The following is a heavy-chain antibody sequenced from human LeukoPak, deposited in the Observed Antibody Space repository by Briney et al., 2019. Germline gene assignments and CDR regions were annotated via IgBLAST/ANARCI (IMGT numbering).Heavy chain of an antibody. D-gene: IGHD2-15*01. V-gene: IGHV3-66*02. CDR2: LYSGGNT. CDR1: GFTVSSNY. CDR3: ATSYCGGGSCYPQYFQH. Sequence: PGGSLRLSCAASGFTVSSNYMSWVRQAPGKGLEWVSLLYSGGNTYYADSAKGRFTISRDNSKNTLYLQMNSLRAEDTAVYYCATSYCGGGSCYPQYFQHWGQGTLVTVSS. J-gene: IGHJ1*01.